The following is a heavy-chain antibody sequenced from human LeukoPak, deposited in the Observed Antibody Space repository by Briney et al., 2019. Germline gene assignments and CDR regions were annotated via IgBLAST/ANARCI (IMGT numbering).Heavy chain of an antibody. CDR2: IIDDGHTT. CDR1: GFTFSRDW. CDR3: AKYGGHPLPHYYLDY. J-gene: IGHJ4*02. D-gene: IGHD3-16*01. V-gene: IGHV3-74*01. Sequence: GGSLRLSCAASGFTFSRDWMHWVRQAPGKGLVWVSLIIDDGHTTSYADSVKGRFTISRDNSKNTLFLQMNSLRAEDTAVYYCAKYGGHPLPHYYLDYWGQGTQVTVSS.